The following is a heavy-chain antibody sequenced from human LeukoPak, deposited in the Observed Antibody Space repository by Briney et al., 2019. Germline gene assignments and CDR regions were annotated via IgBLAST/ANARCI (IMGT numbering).Heavy chain of an antibody. CDR3: ARVAYSGSGSPFYYFES. D-gene: IGHD3-10*01. Sequence: GRSLRLSCAASGFSFSGYFMTWVRQAPGKGLKWIAFISSDGNSKYYADSVRGRFTISRDNARNSLYLQMNSLRAEDTAVYYCARVAYSGSGSPFYYFESWGQGTLVTVSS. CDR2: ISSDGNSK. CDR1: GFSFSGYF. J-gene: IGHJ4*02. V-gene: IGHV3-11*04.